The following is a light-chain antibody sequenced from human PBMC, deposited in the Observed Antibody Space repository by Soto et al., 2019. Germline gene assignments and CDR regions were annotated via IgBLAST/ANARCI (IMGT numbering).Light chain of an antibody. Sequence: SYELIQPPSVSVSPGQTASITCSGDKLGQRFACWYQQKTGQPPVLVIYQDNKRPSGIPERFSGSNSGNTATLTIGGTQARDEADYYCQAWDSSTGVFGGGTKLTVL. V-gene: IGLV3-1*01. CDR3: QAWDSSTGV. CDR2: QDN. J-gene: IGLJ3*02. CDR1: KLGQRF.